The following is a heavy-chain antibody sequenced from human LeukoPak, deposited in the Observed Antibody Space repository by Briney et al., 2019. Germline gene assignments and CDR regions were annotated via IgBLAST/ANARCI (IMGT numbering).Heavy chain of an antibody. CDR1: GFTFSTYT. J-gene: IGHJ4*02. V-gene: IGHV3-21*01. CDR2: ISISSNI. D-gene: IGHD5-12*01. Sequence: PGGSLRLSCAASGFTFSTYTMNWVRQAPGKGLEWVSSISISSNIYYADSVRDRFTISRDNAKNSLFLQMNSLRAEDTAVYYCASQLSGPGDYWGQGTLVTVSS. CDR3: ASQLSGPGDY.